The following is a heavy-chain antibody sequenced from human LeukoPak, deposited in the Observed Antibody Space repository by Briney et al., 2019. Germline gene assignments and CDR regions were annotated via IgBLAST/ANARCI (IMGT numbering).Heavy chain of an antibody. J-gene: IGHJ4*02. CDR3: AKVPHYYDSSGYGY. Sequence: GGSLRLSCAASGFTFSSYAMSWVRQAPGKGLEWVSAISGSGGSTYYADSVKGRFTISRDNSKNTLYLQMNSLRAEDTAVYYCAKVPHYYDSSGYGYWGQGTLVTVSS. CDR1: GFTFSSYA. D-gene: IGHD3-22*01. V-gene: IGHV3-23*01. CDR2: ISGSGGST.